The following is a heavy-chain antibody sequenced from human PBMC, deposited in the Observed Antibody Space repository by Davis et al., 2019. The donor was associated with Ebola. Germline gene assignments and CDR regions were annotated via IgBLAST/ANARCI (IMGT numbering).Heavy chain of an antibody. D-gene: IGHD2-15*01. Sequence: HTGGSLRLSCAASGFTFPDSWMHWVRHAPGRGLVWVARINSDGTTTHYADSVKGRFTISRDNAKSTLFLQMNSLRDDDTAVYFCTRGVDTTLASWSDALDIWGQGTTVNVSS. CDR3: TRGVDTTLASWSDALDI. V-gene: IGHV3-74*01. J-gene: IGHJ3*02. CDR2: INSDGTTT. CDR1: GFTFPDSW.